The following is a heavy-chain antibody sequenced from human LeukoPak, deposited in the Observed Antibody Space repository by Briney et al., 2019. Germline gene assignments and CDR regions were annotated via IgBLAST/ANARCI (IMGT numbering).Heavy chain of an antibody. Sequence: SETLSLTCTVSGGSISSSSYYWGWIRQPPGKGLEWIGSIYYSGSTYYNPSLKSRVTISVDTSKNQFSLKLSSVTAADTAVYYCARRGYYYGSGSYYNKYYFDYWGQGTLVTVSS. J-gene: IGHJ4*02. CDR2: IYYSGST. V-gene: IGHV4-39*01. CDR1: GGSISSSSYY. CDR3: ARRGYYYGSGSYYNKYYFDY. D-gene: IGHD3-10*01.